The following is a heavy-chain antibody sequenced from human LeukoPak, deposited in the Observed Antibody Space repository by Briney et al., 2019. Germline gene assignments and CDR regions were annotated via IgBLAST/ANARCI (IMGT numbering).Heavy chain of an antibody. Sequence: PGGSLRLSCAASGFAFSSYWMHWVRQAPGKGLVWVSRINSDGSSTSYADSVKGRFTISRDNAKNTLYLQMNSLRAEDTAVYYCASGSYYDILTSSSGVWGCDYWGQGTLVTVSS. CDR3: ASGSYYDILTSSSGVWGCDY. CDR2: INSDGSST. CDR1: GFAFSSYW. D-gene: IGHD3-9*01. J-gene: IGHJ4*02. V-gene: IGHV3-74*01.